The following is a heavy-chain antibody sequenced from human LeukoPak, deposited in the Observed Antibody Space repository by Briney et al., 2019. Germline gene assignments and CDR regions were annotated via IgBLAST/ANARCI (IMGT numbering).Heavy chain of an antibody. CDR3: VKPYYYSSGSLN. CDR2: IKQDGSEK. V-gene: IGHV3-7*01. D-gene: IGHD3-10*01. Sequence: GGTLRLSCAASGFTFSSYWMTWVRQAPGKGLEWVANIKQDGSEKYYVDSVKGRFTISRDNAKNSLYPQMNSLRAEDTAVYYCVKPYYYSSGSLNWGQGTLVTVSS. CDR1: GFTFSSYW. J-gene: IGHJ4*02.